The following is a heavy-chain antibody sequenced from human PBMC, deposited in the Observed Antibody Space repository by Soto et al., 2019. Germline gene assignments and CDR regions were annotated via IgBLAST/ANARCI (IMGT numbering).Heavy chain of an antibody. J-gene: IGHJ4*02. V-gene: IGHV4-30-4*01. D-gene: IGHD2-15*01. Sequence: QVQLQESGPGLVKPSQTLSLTCTVSGGSISSGDYYWSWIRQPPGKGLEWIGYIYYSGSTYYNPSLKCRVTISVDTSKNQFSLKLSAVTAADAAVYYCGRDNYGSGGSWVDYWGQGTLVTVSS. CDR3: GRDNYGSGGSWVDY. CDR2: IYYSGST. CDR1: GGSISSGDYY.